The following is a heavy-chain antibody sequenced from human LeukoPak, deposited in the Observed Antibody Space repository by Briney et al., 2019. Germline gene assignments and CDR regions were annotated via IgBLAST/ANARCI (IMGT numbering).Heavy chain of an antibody. J-gene: IGHJ3*02. CDR2: IRNKANGGTT. D-gene: IGHD3-22*01. CDR3: SRFYSSGWASGAFDI. Sequence: GGSLRLSCTTSGFTFSDYAVSWVRQAPGRGLEWIGFIRNKANGGTTEYAASVKGGFTISRDDSKTIAHLQMSSLKTEDTAVYYCSRFYSSGWASGAFDIWGQGTMVTVSS. CDR1: GFTFSDYA. V-gene: IGHV3-49*04.